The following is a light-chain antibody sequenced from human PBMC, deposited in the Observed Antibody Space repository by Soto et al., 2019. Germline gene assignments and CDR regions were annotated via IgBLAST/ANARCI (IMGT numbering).Light chain of an antibody. CDR3: CSYAGSYTFDVV. CDR2: DVN. V-gene: IGLV2-11*01. Sequence: QSVLTQPRSVSGSPGQSVTISCTGTSSDVGGYNYVSWYQQHPGKAPKLMIYDVNKRPSGVPDRFSGSKSGNTASLTISGLQAEDEADYYCCSYAGSYTFDVVFGGGTKVTVL. CDR1: SSDVGGYNY. J-gene: IGLJ2*01.